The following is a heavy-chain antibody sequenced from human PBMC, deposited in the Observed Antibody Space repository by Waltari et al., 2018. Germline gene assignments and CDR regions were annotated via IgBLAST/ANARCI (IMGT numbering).Heavy chain of an antibody. V-gene: IGHV3-74*01. CDR2: ISTDGSIT. J-gene: IGHJ4*02. D-gene: IGHD6-19*01. CDR3: VKYSSSFLGDC. Sequence: EVQLVESGGVFVQPGGSLRLSCAASGFTFSTYWMHWVRPAPGKGLVSVSQISTDGSITNYADSVKGRFTISRDNAENTLSLQMHSLRAEDTAVYYCVKYSSSFLGDCWGQGTLVTVSS. CDR1: GFTFSTYW.